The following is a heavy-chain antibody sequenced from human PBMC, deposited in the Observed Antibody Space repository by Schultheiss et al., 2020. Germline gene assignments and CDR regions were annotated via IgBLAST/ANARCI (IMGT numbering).Heavy chain of an antibody. Sequence: SETLSLTCTVSGGSISSYYWSWIRQPPGKGLEWIGYIYYSGSTYYNPSLKSRVTISVDTSKNQFSLKLSSVTAADTAVYYCARGDIVLMVYAPQYDYWGQGTLGNGYS. V-gene: IGHV4-59*08. CDR2: IYYSGST. J-gene: IGHJ4*02. CDR3: ARGDIVLMVYAPQYDY. CDR1: GGSISSYY. D-gene: IGHD2-8*01.